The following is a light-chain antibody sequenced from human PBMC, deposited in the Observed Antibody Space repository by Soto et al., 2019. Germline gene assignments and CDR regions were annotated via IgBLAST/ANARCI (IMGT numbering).Light chain of an antibody. CDR3: QQSYSTLSLT. CDR1: QSISSY. CDR2: AAS. J-gene: IGKJ4*01. Sequence: DIQMTQSPSSLSASVGDRVTITCRASQSISSYLNWYQQKPGKAPKLRIYAASSLQSGVPSRFSVSGSGTDFTLTISSLQPEDFATYYCQQSYSTLSLTFGGGTKVEIK. V-gene: IGKV1-39*01.